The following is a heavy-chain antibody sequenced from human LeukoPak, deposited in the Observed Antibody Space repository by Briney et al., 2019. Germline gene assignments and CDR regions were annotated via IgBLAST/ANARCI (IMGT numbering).Heavy chain of an antibody. D-gene: IGHD2-2*01. Sequence: GGSLRLSCTASGFTFSTYSMNWVRQAPGRGLEWVSYISGSSSSSDGGARQYADSVKGRFTISRDNSKDTLYLQMYSLRAEDTAVYYCAREDVGYDFDSWGQGTLVTVSS. V-gene: IGHV3-48*01. CDR3: AREDVGYDFDS. CDR1: GFTFSTYS. J-gene: IGHJ4*02. CDR2: ISGSSSSSDGGAR.